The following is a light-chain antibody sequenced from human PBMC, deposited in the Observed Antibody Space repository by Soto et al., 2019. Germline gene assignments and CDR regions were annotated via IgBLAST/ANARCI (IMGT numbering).Light chain of an antibody. Sequence: IQMTQSPSTLSGSVGDRVTITCRASQGISSYLAWYQQKPGKAPKLLIYAASTLQSGVPSRFSGSGSGTDFTLTISCLQSEDFATYYCQQYYSYPPITFGQGTRLEIK. CDR2: AAS. CDR1: QGISSY. V-gene: IGKV1-8*01. J-gene: IGKJ5*01. CDR3: QQYYSYPPIT.